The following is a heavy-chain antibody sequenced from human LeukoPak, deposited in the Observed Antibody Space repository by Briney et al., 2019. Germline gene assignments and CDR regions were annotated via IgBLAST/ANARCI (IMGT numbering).Heavy chain of an antibody. D-gene: IGHD2-2*01. Sequence: ASVKVSCKASGYTFTGYYMHWVRQAPGQGLGWMGWINPNSGGTNYAQKFQGRVTMTRDTSISTAYMELSRLRSDDTAVYYCARDIVVVPAAMVESDYWGQGTLVTVSS. J-gene: IGHJ4*02. V-gene: IGHV1-2*02. CDR1: GYTFTGYY. CDR2: INPNSGGT. CDR3: ARDIVVVPAAMVESDY.